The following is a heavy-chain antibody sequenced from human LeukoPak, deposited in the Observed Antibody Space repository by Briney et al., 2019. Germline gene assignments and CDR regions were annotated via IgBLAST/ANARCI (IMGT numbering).Heavy chain of an antibody. J-gene: IGHJ6*02. Sequence: GGSLRLSCAASKFAFSSYAMSWVRQAPGKGPEWVSIIYSGGNTYCAESVKGRFTISRDNSKNTLYLQMNSLRVEDTAVYYCARMNYYGMDVWGQGTTVTVSS. CDR2: IYSGGNT. V-gene: IGHV3-53*01. CDR3: ARMNYYGMDV. CDR1: KFAFSSYA.